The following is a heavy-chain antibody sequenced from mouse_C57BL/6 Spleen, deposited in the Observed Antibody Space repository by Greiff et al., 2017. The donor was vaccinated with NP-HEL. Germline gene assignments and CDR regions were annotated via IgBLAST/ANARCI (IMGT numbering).Heavy chain of an antibody. CDR1: GYSFTGYY. D-gene: IGHD4-1*01. CDR3: ARHEGPNWVYAMDY. Sequence: VHVKQSGPELVKPGASVKISCKASGYSFTGYYMNWVKQSPEKSLEWIGEINPSTGGTTYNQKFKAKATLTVDKSSSTVYMELSRLTSEDSAVYFCARHEGPNWVYAMDYWGQGTSVTVSS. V-gene: IGHV1-42*01. J-gene: IGHJ4*01. CDR2: INPSTGGT.